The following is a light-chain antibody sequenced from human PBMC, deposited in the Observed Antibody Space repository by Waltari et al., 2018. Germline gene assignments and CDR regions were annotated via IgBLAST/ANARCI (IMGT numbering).Light chain of an antibody. Sequence: DIHMTQSPASLSAPVGDRVTITCQASQDIKQSLNWFHQKPGTAPEVLIFDASNSQTGAPSRFSASGSGTDFTFTISSLQPGDMGTYYCQQYHSVPLTFGGGTTVEIK. CDR1: QDIKQS. CDR3: QQYHSVPLT. CDR2: DAS. J-gene: IGKJ4*01. V-gene: IGKV1-33*01.